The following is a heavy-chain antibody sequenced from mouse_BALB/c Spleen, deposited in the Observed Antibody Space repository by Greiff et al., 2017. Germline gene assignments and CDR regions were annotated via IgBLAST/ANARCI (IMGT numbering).Heavy chain of an antibody. J-gene: IGHJ4*01. CDR3: ARPYGNYPCAMDY. CDR1: GFNIKDTY. D-gene: IGHD2-1*01. CDR2: IDPANGNT. V-gene: IGHV14-3*02. Sequence: VQLQQSGAELVKPGASVKLSCTASGFNIKDTYMHWVKQRPEQGLEWIGRIDPANGNTKYDPKFQGKATITADTSSNTAYLQLNSLTSEDTAVDYYARPYGNYPCAMDYWGQGTSVTVSA.